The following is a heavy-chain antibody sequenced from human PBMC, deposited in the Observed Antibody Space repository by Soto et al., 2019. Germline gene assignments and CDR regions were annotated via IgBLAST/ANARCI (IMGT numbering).Heavy chain of an antibody. D-gene: IGHD2-21*01. V-gene: IGHV3-74*01. J-gene: IGHJ6*04. CDR1: GFTFSDFW. CDR3: ARGAKGAYSVDV. Sequence: EVQLVESGGGLVQPGGSLRLSCAASGFTFSDFWLHWVRQAPEKGLVWVSRIKSDGGSANYADAVKGRFTIFRDNAKNPVYLQMDRLRAEDTAVYYCARGAKGAYSVDVWGKGTTVTVSS. CDR2: IKSDGGSA.